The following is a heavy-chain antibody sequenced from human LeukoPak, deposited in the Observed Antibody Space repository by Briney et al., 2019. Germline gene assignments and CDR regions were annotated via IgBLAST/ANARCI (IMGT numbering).Heavy chain of an antibody. V-gene: IGHV3-11*01. Sequence: GGSLRLSCAASGFNFSDYYMRWLRQAPGKGLAWVSYISHSGDTTYYADSVKGRITLSRDHAKESLFLQIDSLSAGDTAVYYCASAVLGHSADYWGEGTLVTVSP. CDR2: ISHSGDTT. CDR3: ASAVLGHSADY. D-gene: IGHD4/OR15-4a*01. CDR1: GFNFSDYY. J-gene: IGHJ4*02.